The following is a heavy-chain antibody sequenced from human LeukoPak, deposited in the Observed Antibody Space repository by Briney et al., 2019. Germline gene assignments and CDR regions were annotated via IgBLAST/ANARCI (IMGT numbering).Heavy chain of an antibody. J-gene: IGHJ2*01. V-gene: IGHV3-15*01. Sequence: TGGSLRLSCAASGFTFNNAWMHWVRQAPGKGLEWVGRIKSTTHGGTTDYAAPVKGRFTISRDDSKHTVYLQMDKLKTEDTAVYYCTTYYHGSWYFDRWGRRTLVT. CDR3: TTYYHGSWYFDR. CDR2: IKSTTHGGTT. D-gene: IGHD3-10*01. CDR1: GFTFNNAW.